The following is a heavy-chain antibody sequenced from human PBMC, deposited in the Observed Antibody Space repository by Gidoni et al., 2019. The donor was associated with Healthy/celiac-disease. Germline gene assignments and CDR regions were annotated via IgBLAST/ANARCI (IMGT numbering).Heavy chain of an antibody. CDR3: AKDRDVVVVAAAWFDP. CDR2: ISGSGGST. V-gene: IGHV3-23*01. J-gene: IGHJ5*02. Sequence: EVPLLESGGSLVQPGGSLRPSCAASGFTFRSSAMSCVRQAPGKGLEWVSAISGSGGSTYYADSVKGRFTISRDNSKNTLYLQMNSLRAEDTAVYYCAKDRDVVVVAAAWFDPWGQGTLVTVSS. D-gene: IGHD2-15*01. CDR1: GFTFRSSA.